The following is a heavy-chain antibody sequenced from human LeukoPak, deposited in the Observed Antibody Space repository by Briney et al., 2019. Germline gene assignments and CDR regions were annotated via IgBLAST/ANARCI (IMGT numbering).Heavy chain of an antibody. CDR2: IYYSGST. CDR3: ARFQRWAHNYFDY. J-gene: IGHJ4*02. D-gene: IGHD4-23*01. V-gene: IGHV4-39*01. CDR1: GGSISNSNYY. Sequence: SETLSLTCSVAGGSISNSNYYWGWIRQPSGKGLEWIGNIYYSGSTDYSPSLKSRVTISVDTSKNQFSLRLRSVTASDTAVYYCARFQRWAHNYFDYWGQGTQVTVSS.